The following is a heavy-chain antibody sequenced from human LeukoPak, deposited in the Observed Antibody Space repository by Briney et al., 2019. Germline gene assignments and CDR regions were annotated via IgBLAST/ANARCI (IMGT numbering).Heavy chain of an antibody. CDR3: AKDFGYYGSGSYYNYDS. Sequence: PSETLSLTCTVSGGSISSSSYYWGWIRQPPGKGLEWIGSIYYSGSTYYNPSLKSRVAISVDTSKNQFSLKLSSVTAADTAVYYCAKDFGYYGSGSYYNYDSWGQGTLVTVSS. D-gene: IGHD3-10*01. V-gene: IGHV4-39*07. CDR2: IYYSGST. CDR1: GGSISSSSYY. J-gene: IGHJ4*02.